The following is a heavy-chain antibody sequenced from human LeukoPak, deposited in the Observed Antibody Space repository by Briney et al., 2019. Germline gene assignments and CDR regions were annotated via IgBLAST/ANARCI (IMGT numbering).Heavy chain of an antibody. V-gene: IGHV3-69-1*01. J-gene: IGHJ5*02. CDR1: GFISSSYN. CDR2: SMSGGFL. CDR3: ARDDHTSWFTA. Sequence: GGSLRLSCAASGFISSSYNMNWVRQAPGKGLEGVASSMSGGFLHYADSVKGRFTVSRNNAENSVYHQLNSLRADDTAVYYCARDDHTSWFTAWGQGTLVTVSS. D-gene: IGHD2-2*02.